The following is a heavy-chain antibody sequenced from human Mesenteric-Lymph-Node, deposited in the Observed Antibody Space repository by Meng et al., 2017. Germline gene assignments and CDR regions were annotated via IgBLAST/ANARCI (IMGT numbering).Heavy chain of an antibody. V-gene: IGHV3-30*14. CDR1: GFPFSSYA. D-gene: IGHD3-10*01. Sequence: GESLKISCAASGFPFSSYAMHWVRQAPGKGLEWVAVVSDDGSQKYYADSVKGRLTISRDNSKNTLYLQMNSLRAEDTAVYYCARDGLWFGELLSGWFDPWGQGTLVTVSS. CDR3: ARDGLWFGELLSGWFDP. CDR2: VSDDGSQK. J-gene: IGHJ5*02.